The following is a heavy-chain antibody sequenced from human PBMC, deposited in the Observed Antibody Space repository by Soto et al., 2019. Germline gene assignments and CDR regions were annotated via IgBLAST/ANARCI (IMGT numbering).Heavy chain of an antibody. CDR1: GFTFSSYG. D-gene: IGHD1-26*01. V-gene: IGHV3-33*01. J-gene: IGHJ4*02. CDR2: IWSDGSNK. CDR3: GRRGSGTNSIDY. Sequence: QVQLVESGGGVVQPGRSLRLSCAASGFTFSSYGMHWVRQAPGKGLEWVAVIWSDGSNKYYADSGKGRFTVSRDNSKNTLYLQMDSLRDEDTAVYYCGRRGSGTNSIDYWGQGTLVTVSS.